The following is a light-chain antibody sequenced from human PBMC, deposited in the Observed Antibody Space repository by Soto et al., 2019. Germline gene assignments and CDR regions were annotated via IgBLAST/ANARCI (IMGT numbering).Light chain of an antibody. CDR3: QQYGSSPYT. CDR2: GAI. V-gene: IGKV3-20*01. CDR1: QSVRDSF. Sequence: EIVLTQSPDTLSLSPGERATLSCRASQSVRDSFLAWYQQKPGQSPRLLIYGAISRATGIPERFSGSGSETDFTLTIYRLEPEDFAVYYCQQYGSSPYTFGQGTKLEIK. J-gene: IGKJ2*01.